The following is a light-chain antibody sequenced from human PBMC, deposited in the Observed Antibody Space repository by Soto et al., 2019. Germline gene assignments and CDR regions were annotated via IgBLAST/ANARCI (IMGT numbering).Light chain of an antibody. CDR2: DVS. V-gene: IGLV2-14*03. Sequence: QSALTQPASVSGSPGQSITISCTGTSSDVGSYDFVSWYQQHPGKAPKLMIFDVSHRPSGVSSRFSGSKSGSTASLTISGRQAEDEADYFCSSYTSTTTLYVFGSGTKLTVL. J-gene: IGLJ1*01. CDR1: SSDVGSYDF. CDR3: SSYTSTTTLYV.